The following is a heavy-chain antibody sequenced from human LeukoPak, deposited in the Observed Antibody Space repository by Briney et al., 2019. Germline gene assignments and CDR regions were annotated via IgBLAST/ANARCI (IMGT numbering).Heavy chain of an antibody. J-gene: IGHJ4*02. Sequence: GGSLRLSCAASGFTFNNYAMAWVRQTPGKGPEWVSLISWKGDTTAYAESVRGRFTISRDDAKNSLYLHMNSLRPEDTAFYHCARHRCSSTTCSFDSWGQGSLVTVSS. V-gene: IGHV3-20*01. CDR1: GFTFNNYA. CDR3: ARHRCSSTTCSFDS. CDR2: ISWKGDTT. D-gene: IGHD2-2*01.